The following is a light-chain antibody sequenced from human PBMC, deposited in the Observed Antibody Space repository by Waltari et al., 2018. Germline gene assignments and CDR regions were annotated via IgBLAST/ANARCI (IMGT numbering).Light chain of an antibody. Sequence: QSVLPQPPPVSGAPGQRFTISCTGSRCNLRADYEVPRDHQLPGTAPKVPIYGNSNRPSGVPERFSGSKSGTSASLAITGLQAEDEAAYYCQSYDISLSGSVFGTGTKVTVL. V-gene: IGLV1-40*01. CDR1: RCNLRADYE. CDR2: GNS. J-gene: IGLJ1*01. CDR3: QSYDISLSGSV.